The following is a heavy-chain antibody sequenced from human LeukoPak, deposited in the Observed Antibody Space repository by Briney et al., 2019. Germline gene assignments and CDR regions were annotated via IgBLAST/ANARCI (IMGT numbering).Heavy chain of an antibody. J-gene: IGHJ3*01. Sequence: GASVKVSCKASGDTFSSYDISWVRQAPGQGLEWMGGIIPIFSTANYAQNFQGRVTITAYKSTNTVSMELSSLRSEDTAVYYCARSREGYSFSRSAFVLWGQGTMVTVSS. CDR2: IIPIFSTA. CDR1: GDTFSSYD. CDR3: ARSREGYSFSRSAFVL. V-gene: IGHV1-69*06. D-gene: IGHD5-24*01.